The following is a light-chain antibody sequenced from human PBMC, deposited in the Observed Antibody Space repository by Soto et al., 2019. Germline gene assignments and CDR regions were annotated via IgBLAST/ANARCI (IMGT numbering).Light chain of an antibody. V-gene: IGKV1-16*02. CDR2: GGS. Sequence: DIQMTQSPSSLSASVGDRVTITCRASQGIANSLAWFQQKPGKAPKSLIYGGSSLQSGVPSKFSGSGSGTDFTLIISSLQPEDSATYYCQQYYAYPFTFGPGTKVDVK. J-gene: IGKJ3*01. CDR3: QQYYAYPFT. CDR1: QGIANS.